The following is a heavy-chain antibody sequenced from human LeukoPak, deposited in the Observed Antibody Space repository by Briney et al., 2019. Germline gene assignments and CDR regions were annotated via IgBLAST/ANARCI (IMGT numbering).Heavy chain of an antibody. CDR1: GGTFSSYA. CDR2: IIPIFGTA. J-gene: IGHJ5*02. Sequence: SVKVSCKASGGTFSSYAISWVRQAPGQGLEWMGGIIPIFGTANYAQKFQGRVTITADESTSTAYMELSSLRSEDTAVYHCARGRYCSSTSCYGTLYNWFDPWGQGTLVTVSS. V-gene: IGHV1-69*13. D-gene: IGHD2-2*01. CDR3: ARGRYCSSTSCYGTLYNWFDP.